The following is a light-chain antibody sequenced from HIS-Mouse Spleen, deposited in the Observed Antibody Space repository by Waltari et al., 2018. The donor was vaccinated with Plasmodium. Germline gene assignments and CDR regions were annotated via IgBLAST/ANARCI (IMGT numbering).Light chain of an antibody. V-gene: IGLV2-8*01. CDR1: SSDVGGYNY. Sequence: QSALTQPPSASGSPGQSVTISCTGTSSDVGGYNYVSWYQQHPGKAPQLMIYEVIKRPSGVPDRFSGSKSGNTASLTVSGLQSEDEADYYCSSYAGSNKLVFGGGTKLTVL. J-gene: IGLJ2*01. CDR3: SSYAGSNKLV. CDR2: EVI.